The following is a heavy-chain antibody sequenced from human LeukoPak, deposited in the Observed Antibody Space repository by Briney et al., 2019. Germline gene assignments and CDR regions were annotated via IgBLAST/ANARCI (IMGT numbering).Heavy chain of an antibody. CDR3: ARGGTYCSGGSCYSLGYYYYYYYMDV. CDR1: GGSISSYY. V-gene: IGHV4-59*01. D-gene: IGHD2-15*01. CDR2: IYYSGST. Sequence: SETLSLTCTVSGGSISSYYWSWIRQPPGKGLEWIGYIYYSGSTNYNPSLKSRVTISVDTSKNQFSLKLSSVTAADTAVYYCARGGTYCSGGSCYSLGYYYYYYYMDVWGKGTTVTISS. J-gene: IGHJ6*03.